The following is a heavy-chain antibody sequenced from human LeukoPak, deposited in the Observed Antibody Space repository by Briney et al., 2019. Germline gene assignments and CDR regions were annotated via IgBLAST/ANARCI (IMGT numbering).Heavy chain of an antibody. V-gene: IGHV1-18*04. CDR2: ISAYNGNT. CDR1: GYTFTSYG. J-gene: IGHJ4*02. Sequence: ASVKVSCKASGYTFTSYGISWVRQAPGQGLEWMGWISAYNGNTNYAQKFQGRVTMTEDTSTDTAYMELSSLRSEDTAVYYCATLYGDYAGYFDYWGQGTLVTVSS. CDR3: ATLYGDYAGYFDY. D-gene: IGHD4-17*01.